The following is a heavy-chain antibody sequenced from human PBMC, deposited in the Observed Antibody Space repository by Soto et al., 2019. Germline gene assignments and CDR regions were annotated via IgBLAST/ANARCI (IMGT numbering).Heavy chain of an antibody. Sequence: ASVKVSCKASGYTFTSYGISWVRQAPGQGLEWMGRIIPNHGNTNYAQKFQGRVTITTDKSTSTAYMELSSLRSEDTAVYYCARDLGGWPDYWGQGTLVTVSS. V-gene: IGHV1-18*01. CDR3: ARDLGGWPDY. J-gene: IGHJ4*02. D-gene: IGHD2-15*01. CDR1: GYTFTSYG. CDR2: IIPNHGNT.